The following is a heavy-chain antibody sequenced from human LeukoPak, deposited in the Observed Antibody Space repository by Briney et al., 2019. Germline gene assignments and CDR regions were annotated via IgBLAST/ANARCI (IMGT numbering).Heavy chain of an antibody. D-gene: IGHD6-19*01. V-gene: IGHV4-34*01. CDR3: ARVDGIAVADY. Sequence: SETLSLTCAVYGGSFSGYYWSWIGQPPGKGLEWIGEINHSGSTNYNPSLKSRVTISVDTSKNQFSLKLSSVTAADTAVYYCARVDGIAVADYWGQGTLVTVSS. CDR2: INHSGST. CDR1: GGSFSGYY. J-gene: IGHJ4*02.